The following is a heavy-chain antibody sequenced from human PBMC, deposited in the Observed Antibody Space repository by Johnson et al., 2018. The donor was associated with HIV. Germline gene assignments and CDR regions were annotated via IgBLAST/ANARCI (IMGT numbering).Heavy chain of an antibody. CDR3: ASSRRGQQLVPLAFDI. J-gene: IGHJ3*02. Sequence: VQLVESGGGLVQPGGSLRLSCAASGFTVSSNYMSWVRQAPGKGLEWVSVIYSGGSTYYADPVKGRFTISRDNSKNTLYLQMNSLRAEDTAVYYCASSRRGQQLVPLAFDIWGQGTMVTVSS. CDR2: IYSGGST. V-gene: IGHV3-66*02. CDR1: GFTVSSNY. D-gene: IGHD6-13*01.